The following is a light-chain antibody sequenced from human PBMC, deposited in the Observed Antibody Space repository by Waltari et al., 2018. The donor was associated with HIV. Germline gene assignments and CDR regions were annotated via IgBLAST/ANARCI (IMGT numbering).Light chain of an antibody. Sequence: SYVLTHPPSVSVAPGQTARIACGGDNIGSKSVHSYKQRPGQAPGLVVYDNSDRPSGIPERFSGSNSGNTATLTISRVEAGDEADFHCQVWDSSTDHVVFGGGTKLTVL. CDR3: QVWDSSTDHVV. J-gene: IGLJ2*01. CDR1: NIGSKS. V-gene: IGLV3-21*02. CDR2: DNS.